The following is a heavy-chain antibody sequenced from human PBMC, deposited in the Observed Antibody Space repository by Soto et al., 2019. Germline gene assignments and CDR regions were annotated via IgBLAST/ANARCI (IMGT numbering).Heavy chain of an antibody. V-gene: IGHV4-59*01. CDR1: GASISSNY. CDR3: ARGRWFDP. CDR2: TYNSGIT. J-gene: IGHJ5*02. Sequence: QVQLQESGPGLVKPSETLSLTCTVSGASISSNYWSWIRQPPGKRLEWIGCTYNSGITDYNPSLKSRVTISLDTAKNQFPLKLSSVTAADAAIYYCARGRWFDPWGQGTLVTVSS.